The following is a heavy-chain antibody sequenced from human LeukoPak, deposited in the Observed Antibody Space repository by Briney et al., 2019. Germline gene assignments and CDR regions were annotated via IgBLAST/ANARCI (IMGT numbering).Heavy chain of an antibody. CDR2: ISAYNGNT. Sequence: GASVKVSCNASGYTFTSYGISWGRQAPGQGLELMGWISAYNGNTNYAQKLQGRVTMTTDTSTSTAYMELRSLRSDDTAVYYCARDGAYCGGDCYPNYYYYYGMDVWGQGTTVTVSS. J-gene: IGHJ6*02. CDR3: ARDGAYCGGDCYPNYYYYYGMDV. V-gene: IGHV1-18*01. CDR1: GYTFTSYG. D-gene: IGHD2-21*02.